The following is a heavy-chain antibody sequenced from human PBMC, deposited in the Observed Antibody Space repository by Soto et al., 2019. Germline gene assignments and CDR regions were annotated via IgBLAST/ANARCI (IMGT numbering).Heavy chain of an antibody. Sequence: RSLPCTVSGGSISSYYWSWIRQPAGKGLEWIGRIYTSGSTNYNPSLKSRVTMSVDTSKNQFSLKLSSVTAADTAVYYCALTKGNWFDPWGQGTLVTVSS. CDR2: IYTSGST. V-gene: IGHV4-4*07. CDR3: ALTKGNWFDP. J-gene: IGHJ5*02. CDR1: GGSISSYY.